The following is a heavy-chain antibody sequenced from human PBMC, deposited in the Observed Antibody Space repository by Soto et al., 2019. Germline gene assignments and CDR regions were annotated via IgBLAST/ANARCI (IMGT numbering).Heavy chain of an antibody. D-gene: IGHD3-22*01. CDR2: IYYSGST. V-gene: IGHV4-30-4*01. Sequence: SETLSLTCTVSGGSISSGDYYWSWIRQPPGKGLEWIGYIYYSGSTYYNPSLKSRVTISVDTSKNQFSLKLSSVTAADTAVYYCARQYYDSSGYYRLYFDYWGQGTLVTVSS. J-gene: IGHJ4*02. CDR1: GGSISSGDYY. CDR3: ARQYYDSSGYYRLYFDY.